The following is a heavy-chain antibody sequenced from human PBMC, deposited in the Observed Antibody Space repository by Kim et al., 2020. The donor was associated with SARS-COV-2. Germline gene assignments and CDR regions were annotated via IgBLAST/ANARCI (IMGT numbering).Heavy chain of an antibody. V-gene: IGHV3-21*01. J-gene: IGHJ4*02. Sequence: GGSLRLSCAASGFTFSSYSMNWVRQAPGKGLEWVSSISSSSSYIYYTDSVKGRFTISRDNAKNSLYLQMNSLRAEDTAVYYCARDLGYSGSGWYALVDYWGQGTLVTVSS. CDR3: ARDLGYSGSGWYALVDY. CDR2: ISSSSSYI. CDR1: GFTFSSYS. D-gene: IGHD6-19*01.